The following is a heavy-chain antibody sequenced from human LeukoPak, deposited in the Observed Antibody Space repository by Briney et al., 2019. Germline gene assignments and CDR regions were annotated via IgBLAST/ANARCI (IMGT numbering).Heavy chain of an antibody. Sequence: SETLSLTCTVSGGSINSLYWSWVRQPPGKGLEWIGYIYYSGTTNYNPSLKSRVTISVDTSKNQFSLKLSSVTVADTAVYYCARDPGIAVAGTRRGFDYWGQGTLVTVSS. CDR2: IYYSGTT. V-gene: IGHV4-59*11. D-gene: IGHD6-19*01. CDR1: GGSINSLY. J-gene: IGHJ4*02. CDR3: ARDPGIAVAGTRRGFDY.